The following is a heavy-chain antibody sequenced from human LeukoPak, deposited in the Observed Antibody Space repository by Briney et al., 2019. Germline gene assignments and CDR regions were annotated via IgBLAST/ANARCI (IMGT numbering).Heavy chain of an antibody. CDR3: ARAWVIARLGDAFDI. D-gene: IGHD2-21*01. J-gene: IGHJ3*02. CDR1: GYTFTNYD. CDR2: MNPNSGNT. Sequence: ASVKVSCKASGYTFTNYDINWVRQATGQGLEWMGWMNPNSGNTGSAQKFQDRVTMTSNTSISTAYMELSSLRSEDTAVYYCARAWVIARLGDAFDIWGQGTMVTVSS. V-gene: IGHV1-8*02.